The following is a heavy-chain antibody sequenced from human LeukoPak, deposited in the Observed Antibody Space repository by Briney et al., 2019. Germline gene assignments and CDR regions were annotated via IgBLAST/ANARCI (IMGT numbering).Heavy chain of an antibody. V-gene: IGHV4-59*08. CDR1: DGSISSYY. J-gene: IGHJ6*03. D-gene: IGHD6-19*01. Sequence: SETLSLTCTVSDGSISSYYWSWIRQPPGKGLEWIGYIYYSGSTNYNPSLKSRVTISVDTSKNQFSLKLSSVTAADTAVYYCARRGSEPSSYYYYMDVWGKGTTVTVSS. CDR2: IYYSGST. CDR3: ARRGSEPSSYYYYMDV.